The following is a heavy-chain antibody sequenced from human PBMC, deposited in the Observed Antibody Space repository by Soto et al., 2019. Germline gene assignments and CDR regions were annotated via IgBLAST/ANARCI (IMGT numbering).Heavy chain of an antibody. V-gene: IGHV3-23*01. D-gene: IGHD5-18*01. CDR2: ISGSGGST. J-gene: IGHJ6*02. CDR1: GFTFSSYA. CDR3: AKIGRGYSYGWRSDYYYGMDV. Sequence: GGSLSLSCAASGFTFSSYAMSWVRQAPGKGLEWVSAISGSGGSTYYADSVKGRFTISRDNSKNTLYLQMNSLRAEDTAVYYCAKIGRGYSYGWRSDYYYGMDVWGQGTTVTVSS.